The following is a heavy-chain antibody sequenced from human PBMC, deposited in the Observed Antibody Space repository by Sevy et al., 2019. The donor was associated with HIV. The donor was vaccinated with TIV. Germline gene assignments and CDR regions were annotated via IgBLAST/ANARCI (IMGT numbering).Heavy chain of an antibody. CDR2: IYYSGST. CDR1: GGSISSSSYY. J-gene: IGHJ4*02. V-gene: IGHV4-39*01. Sequence: SETLSLTCTVSGGSISSSSYYWGWIRQPPGKGLEWIGSIYYSGSTYYNPSLKSRVTISVDTSKNQFSLKLSSVTAADTAVYYCASVSEMGKTETPQGFDYWGQGTLVTVSS. CDR3: ASVSEMGKTETPQGFDY. D-gene: IGHD7-27*01.